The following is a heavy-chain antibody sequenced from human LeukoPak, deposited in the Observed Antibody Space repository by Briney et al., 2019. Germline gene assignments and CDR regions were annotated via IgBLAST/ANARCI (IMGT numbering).Heavy chain of an antibody. V-gene: IGHV4-4*07. CDR3: ARDLSSGWYYLDP. Sequence: SETLSLTCNVSADFFSSYYWGWLRQPAGKGPQWIGRISAYGGTNYSPSLTGRVSLSLDTSKQHLSLKISSMTAADTAVYYCARDLSSGWYYLDPWGQGALVTVSS. J-gene: IGHJ4*01. CDR1: ADFFSSYY. CDR2: ISAYGGT. D-gene: IGHD6-19*01.